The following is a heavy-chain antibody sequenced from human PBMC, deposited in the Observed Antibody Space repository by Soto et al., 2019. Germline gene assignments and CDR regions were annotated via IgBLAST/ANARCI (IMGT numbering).Heavy chain of an antibody. Sequence: PWGSLRLSCAASGFTFSSSAITWVRQAPGKGLEWVSAISGSGGSTYYADSVKGRFTISRDNSKNTLYLQMNSLRAEDTAVYYCAKDVGDRSSSYLYYYHYMDVCGKGTTVT. CDR1: GFTFSSSA. J-gene: IGHJ6*03. D-gene: IGHD6-6*01. V-gene: IGHV3-23*01. CDR2: ISGSGGST. CDR3: AKDVGDRSSSYLYYYHYMDV.